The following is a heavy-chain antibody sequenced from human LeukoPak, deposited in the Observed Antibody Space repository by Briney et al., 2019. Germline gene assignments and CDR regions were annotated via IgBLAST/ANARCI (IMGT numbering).Heavy chain of an antibody. CDR1: GFTFSRYS. J-gene: IGHJ4*02. D-gene: IGHD3-16*01. V-gene: IGHV3-21*01. CDR2: MSVSSGLI. CDR3: AREFEGSASGAGY. Sequence: GGSPRLSCAASGFTFSRYSMNWVRQAPGKGLEWVSSMSVSSGLIYYADSVKGRFTVSRDNAKNSLYLQMNSLRADDTAVYYCAREFEGSASGAGYWGRGTLVTVSS.